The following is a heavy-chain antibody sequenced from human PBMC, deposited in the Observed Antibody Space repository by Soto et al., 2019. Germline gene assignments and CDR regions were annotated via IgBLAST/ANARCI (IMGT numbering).Heavy chain of an antibody. D-gene: IGHD3-16*01. J-gene: IGHJ4*02. CDR1: GYTFTSYD. CDR2: MNPNGGNT. V-gene: IGHV1-8*01. Sequence: ASVKVSCKASGYTFTSYDINWVRQATGQGLEWMGIMNPNGGNTGYAQKFQGRLTITKDASRNQVVLTMTNMDPVDTATYYCAHSHVWAGPENWGPGTLVTVSS. CDR3: AHSHVWAGPEN.